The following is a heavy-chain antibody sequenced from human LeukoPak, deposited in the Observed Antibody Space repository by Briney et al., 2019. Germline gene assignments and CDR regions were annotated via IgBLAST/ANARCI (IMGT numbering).Heavy chain of an antibody. CDR1: GYTFTSFY. D-gene: IGHD3-16*01. Sequence: GASVKASCKASGYTFTSFYMHWVRQAPGQGLKWMGIINPSGGSTSYAQKFQGRVTMTRDTSTSTVYMELSSLRSEDTAVYYCARDYYVWGSRVFDYWGQGTLVTVSS. V-gene: IGHV1-46*01. J-gene: IGHJ4*02. CDR3: ARDYYVWGSRVFDY. CDR2: INPSGGST.